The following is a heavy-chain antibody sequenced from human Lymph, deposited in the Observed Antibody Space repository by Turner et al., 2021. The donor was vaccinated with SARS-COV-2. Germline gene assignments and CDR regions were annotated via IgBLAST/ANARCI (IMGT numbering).Heavy chain of an antibody. Sequence: QVQLQESGPGLVKPSETLSLTCTVSGGSISRYSWSWIRQPPGKGLEWIGYIYYSGSTNYNPSLKSRVTISVDTSKNQFSLKLTSVTAADTAVYYCARGFDYWGQGTLVTVSP. CDR1: GGSISRYS. CDR2: IYYSGST. CDR3: ARGFDY. J-gene: IGHJ4*02. V-gene: IGHV4-59*01.